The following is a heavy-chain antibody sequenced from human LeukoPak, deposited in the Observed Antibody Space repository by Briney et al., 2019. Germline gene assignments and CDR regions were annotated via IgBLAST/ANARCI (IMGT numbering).Heavy chain of an antibody. D-gene: IGHD3-22*01. J-gene: IGHJ6*03. CDR2: ISFDGSNK. CDR1: GFTFSSYG. Sequence: GGSLGLSCAASGFTFSSYGMHWVRQAPGKGLEWVAVISFDGSNKYYADSVKGRFTISRDNSKNTLYLQMNSLRAEDTAVYYCAREYYDSSGYYYGVDYYYYYMDVWGKGTTVTVSS. V-gene: IGHV3-30*03. CDR3: AREYYDSSGYYYGVDYYYYYMDV.